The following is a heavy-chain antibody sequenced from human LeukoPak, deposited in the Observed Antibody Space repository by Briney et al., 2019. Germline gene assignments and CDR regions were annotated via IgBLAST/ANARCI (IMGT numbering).Heavy chain of an antibody. Sequence: SQTLSLTCAISGDSVSSDSAAWNWIRQSPSRGLEWLGRTYYRSKWYYDYALAVKSRITINPDTSKNQFSLHLNSVTPEDTAVYYCARRLTQYDCFDPWGQGILVTVSS. V-gene: IGHV6-1*01. CDR2: TYYRSKWYY. D-gene: IGHD2-2*01. CDR3: ARRLTQYDCFDP. CDR1: GDSVSSDSAA. J-gene: IGHJ5*02.